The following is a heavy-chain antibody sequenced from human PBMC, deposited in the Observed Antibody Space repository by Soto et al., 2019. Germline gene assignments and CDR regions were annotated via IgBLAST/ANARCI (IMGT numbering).Heavy chain of an antibody. CDR1: GYAFTSYG. D-gene: IGHD6-19*01. CDR3: ARRPGYSSGWYLGVYGMDV. V-gene: IGHV1-18*01. CDR2: ISAYNGNT. J-gene: IGHJ6*02. Sequence: GASVKVSCKASGYAFTSYGISWVRQAPGQGLEWMGWISAYNGNTNYAQKLQGRVTMTTDTSTSTAYMELRSLRSDDTAVYYCARRPGYSSGWYLGVYGMDVWGQGTTVTVSS.